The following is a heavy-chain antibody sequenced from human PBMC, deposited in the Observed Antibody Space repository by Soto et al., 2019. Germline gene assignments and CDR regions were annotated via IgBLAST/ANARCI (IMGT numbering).Heavy chain of an antibody. V-gene: IGHV3-23*01. Sequence: EVQLLESGGGLVQPGGSLRLSCAASGFTFSSYAMSWVRQAPGKGLEWVSAISGSGGSTYYADSVKGRFTISRDNAKNTLYLQRNSLRAEDTSVYYCAKHAVQEWLRFGYFDLWGRGTLVTVSS. D-gene: IGHD5-12*01. CDR3: AKHAVQEWLRFGYFDL. CDR1: GFTFSSYA. J-gene: IGHJ2*01. CDR2: ISGSGGST.